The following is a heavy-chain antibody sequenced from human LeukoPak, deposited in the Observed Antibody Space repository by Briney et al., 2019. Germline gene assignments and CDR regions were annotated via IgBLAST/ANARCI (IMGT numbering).Heavy chain of an antibody. J-gene: IGHJ4*02. D-gene: IGHD6-13*01. CDR1: GFTFSSYA. V-gene: IGHV3-23*01. CDR2: ISGSGGST. Sequence: GGSMRLSCAASGFTFSSYAMSWVRQAPGKGLEWVSAISGSGGSTYYADSVKGRFTISRDNSKNTLYLQMNSLRAEDTAVYYCAKAGRDSSSWYGTFDYWGQGTLVTVSS. CDR3: AKAGRDSSSWYGTFDY.